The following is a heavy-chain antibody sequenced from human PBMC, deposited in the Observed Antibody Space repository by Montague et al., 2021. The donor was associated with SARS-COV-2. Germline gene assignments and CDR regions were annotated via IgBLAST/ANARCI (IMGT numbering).Heavy chain of an antibody. D-gene: IGHD5-24*01. CDR2: IYYTGSR. V-gene: IGHV4-61*01. J-gene: IGHJ5*01. CDR3: ARHARGEGYTSWFDS. CDR1: GDSVSRGSSY. Sequence: SETLSLTCTVSGDSVSRGSSYWSWIRQPPGRGLEWIGYIYYTGSRKYNSSLKSRLTISVDTSKNQFSLKLSSVTAADTAVYYCARHARGEGYTSWFDSWGQGPLVTVSS.